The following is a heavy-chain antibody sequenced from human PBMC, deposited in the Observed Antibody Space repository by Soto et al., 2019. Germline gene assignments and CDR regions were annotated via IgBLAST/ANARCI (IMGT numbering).Heavy chain of an antibody. J-gene: IGHJ4*02. Sequence: VQLQESGPGLVKPSQTLSLTCTVSVGSISSGDYYWSWISEPPGKGLEWIGYIYYSGSTYYNPSLKSRVTISVDTSKNQFSLKLSSVTAADTAVYYCARAQGSGFLVSWGQGTLVTVSS. CDR3: ARAQGSGFLVS. CDR2: IYYSGST. D-gene: IGHD3-10*01. CDR1: VGSISSGDYY. V-gene: IGHV4-30-4*01.